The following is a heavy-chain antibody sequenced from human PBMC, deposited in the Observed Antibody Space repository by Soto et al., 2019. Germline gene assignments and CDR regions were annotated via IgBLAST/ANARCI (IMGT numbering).Heavy chain of an antibody. Sequence: GGSLRLSCAASGFTFSSYWMSWVRQAPGKGLEWVANIKQDGSEKYYVDSVKGRFTISSDNAKNSLYLQMNSLRAEDTAVYYCARDQGTPEGYFDWLPPFFFDYWGQGTLVTVSS. J-gene: IGHJ4*02. CDR1: GFTFSSYW. CDR2: IKQDGSEK. V-gene: IGHV3-7*01. D-gene: IGHD3-9*01. CDR3: ARDQGTPEGYFDWLPPFFFDY.